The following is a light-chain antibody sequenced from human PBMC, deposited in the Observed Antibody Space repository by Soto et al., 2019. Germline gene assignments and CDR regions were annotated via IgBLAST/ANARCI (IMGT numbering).Light chain of an antibody. V-gene: IGLV1-51*01. CDR1: SSSVGHES. CDR2: DNY. CDR3: GTWDPPLNVWV. J-gene: IGLJ3*02. Sequence: QSVLTQPPSVSAAPGQTVTISCSGSSSSVGHESVSWYQSLPGTAPKLLIYDNYKRPSGIPDRFSGSQSGTSATLGITGLQSGDEADYYCGTWDPPLNVWVFGGGTKLTVL.